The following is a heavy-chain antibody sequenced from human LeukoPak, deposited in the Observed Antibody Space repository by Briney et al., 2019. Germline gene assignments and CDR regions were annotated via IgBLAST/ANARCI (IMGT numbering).Heavy chain of an antibody. CDR2: INPNSGGT. J-gene: IGHJ3*02. D-gene: IGHD2-15*01. V-gene: IGHV1-2*06. CDR1: GYTFTGYY. CDR3: ARSRHCSGGSRYYAFDI. Sequence: GASVKVSCKASGYTFTGYYMHWVRQAPGQGLEWMGRINPNSGGTNYAQKFQGRVTMTRDTSISTAYMEPSRLRSDDTAVYYCARSRHCSGGSRYYAFDIWGQGTMVTVSS.